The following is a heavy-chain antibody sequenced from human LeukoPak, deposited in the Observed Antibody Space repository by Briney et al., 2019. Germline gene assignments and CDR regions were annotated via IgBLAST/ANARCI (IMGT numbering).Heavy chain of an antibody. J-gene: IGHJ5*02. D-gene: IGHD2-2*01. CDR1: GYTFTSYG. Sequence: ASVEVSCKASGYTFTSYGISWVRQAPGQGLEWMGWISAYNGNTNYAQKLQGRVTMTTDTSTSTAYMELRSLRSDDTAVYYCARGEYQLLSKGWFDPWGQGTLVTVSS. V-gene: IGHV1-18*01. CDR3: ARGEYQLLSKGWFDP. CDR2: ISAYNGNT.